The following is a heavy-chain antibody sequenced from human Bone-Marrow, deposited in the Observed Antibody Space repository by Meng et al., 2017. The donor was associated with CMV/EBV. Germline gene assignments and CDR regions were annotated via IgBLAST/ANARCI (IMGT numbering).Heavy chain of an antibody. V-gene: IGHV1-18*01. D-gene: IGHD3-16*01. CDR3: AREHIMITFGGASFYDY. Sequence: ASVKVSCKASGYTFTSYGITWVRQAPGQGLEWMGWISTYNANTNYAQKFQGRVTMTTDTSTTTAYMELRSLRSDDTAVYYCAREHIMITFGGASFYDYWGQGTLVTVSS. CDR2: ISTYNANT. CDR1: GYTFTSYG. J-gene: IGHJ4*02.